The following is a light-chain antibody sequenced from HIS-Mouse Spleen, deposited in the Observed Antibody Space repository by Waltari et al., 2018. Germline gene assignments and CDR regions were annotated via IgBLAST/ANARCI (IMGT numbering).Light chain of an antibody. CDR3: SSYAGSNNLGV. CDR1: SSDVGGYNY. J-gene: IGLJ1*01. Sequence: QSALTQPASVSGSPGQSVTISCTGTSSDVGGYNYVSWYQQHPGKAPKLMIYEVSKRPSGVPDRVSGSKSGNTASLTVSGLQAEDEADYYCSSYAGSNNLGVFGTGTKVTVL. CDR2: EVS. V-gene: IGLV2-8*01.